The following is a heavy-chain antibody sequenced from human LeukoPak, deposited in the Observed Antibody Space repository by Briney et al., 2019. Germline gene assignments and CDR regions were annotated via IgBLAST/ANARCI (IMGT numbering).Heavy chain of an antibody. CDR3: ARVSGTFGELY. CDR2: ISTSSSYI. Sequence: PGGSLRLSCAASGFTFSSYSMNWVRQAPGKGLEWVSSISTSSSYIYCADSVKGRFTISRDNAKNSLYLQMNSLRAEDTAVYYCARVSGTFGELYWGQGTLVTVSS. D-gene: IGHD3-10*01. V-gene: IGHV3-21*01. CDR1: GFTFSSYS. J-gene: IGHJ4*02.